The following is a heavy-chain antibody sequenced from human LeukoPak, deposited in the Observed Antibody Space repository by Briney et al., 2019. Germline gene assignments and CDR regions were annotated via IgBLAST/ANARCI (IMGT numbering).Heavy chain of an antibody. Sequence: GGSLRHXCAASGFTFSDYYMSWIRQAPGKGLEWGSYISSSCGTIYYADSVKGRFTISRDNAKNSLYLPMNSLRAEDTAVYYCARGPAAIGYYYYYYYMDVWGKGTTVTVSS. CDR1: GFTFSDYY. CDR3: ARGPAAIGYYYYYYYMDV. D-gene: IGHD2-2*01. J-gene: IGHJ6*03. CDR2: ISSSCGTI. V-gene: IGHV3-11*04.